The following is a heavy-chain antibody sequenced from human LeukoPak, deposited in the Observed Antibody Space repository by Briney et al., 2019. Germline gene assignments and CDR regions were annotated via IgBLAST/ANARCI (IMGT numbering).Heavy chain of an antibody. CDR3: ARGERTTVTTMFDY. Sequence: PSETLSLTCAVYGGSFSGYYWSWIRQPPGKGLEWIGEINHSGSTNYNPSLKSRVTISVDTSKNQFSLKLSSVTAADTAVYYCARGERTTVTTMFDYWGQGTLVTVSS. J-gene: IGHJ4*02. V-gene: IGHV4-34*09. CDR2: INHSGST. D-gene: IGHD4-17*01. CDR1: GGSFSGYY.